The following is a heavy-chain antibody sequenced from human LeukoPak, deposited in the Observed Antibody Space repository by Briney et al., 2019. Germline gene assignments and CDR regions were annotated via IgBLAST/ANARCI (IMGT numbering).Heavy chain of an antibody. CDR3: ARARRFAAAGTTAFDI. CDR1: GGSISSYY. CDR2: IYYSGST. J-gene: IGHJ3*02. V-gene: IGHV4-59*08. D-gene: IGHD6-13*01. Sequence: PSETLSLTCTVSGGSISSYYWSWIRQPPGKGLEWIGYIYYSGSTNYNPSLKSRVTISVDTSKNQFSLKLTSVTAADTAVYYCARARRFAAAGTTAFDIWGQGTMVTVSS.